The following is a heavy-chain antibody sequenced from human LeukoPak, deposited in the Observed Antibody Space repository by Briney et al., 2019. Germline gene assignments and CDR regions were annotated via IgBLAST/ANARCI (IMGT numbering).Heavy chain of an antibody. J-gene: IGHJ6*03. D-gene: IGHD2-2*01. CDR1: GGSISSYY. Sequence: SETLSLTCTVSGGSISSYYWSWIRQPPGKGLEWIGYIYYSGSTNYNPSLKSRVTISVDTSKNQFSLKLSSVTAADTAVYYCARQPVVPAAYYYMDVWGKGTTVTVSS. CDR2: IYYSGST. CDR3: ARQPVVPAAYYYMDV. V-gene: IGHV4-59*08.